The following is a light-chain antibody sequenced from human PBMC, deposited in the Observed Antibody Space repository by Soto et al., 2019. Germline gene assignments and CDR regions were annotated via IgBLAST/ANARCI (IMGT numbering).Light chain of an antibody. Sequence: EIVLTQSPGTLSLSPGERATLSCRASQSVDRIYLAWYQQKPGQAPRLLMYGASSRATGIPDRFSGGGSGTDFTLTISRLEPEDFAVYYCQQYGSSWKFGQGTKVESK. CDR2: GAS. V-gene: IGKV3-20*01. CDR3: QQYGSSWK. J-gene: IGKJ1*01. CDR1: QSVDRIY.